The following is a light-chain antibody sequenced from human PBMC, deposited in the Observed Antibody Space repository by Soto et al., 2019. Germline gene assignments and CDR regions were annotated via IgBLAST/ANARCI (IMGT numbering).Light chain of an antibody. CDR2: AAS. CDR3: QQYNSYFQT. CDR1: QGIKNY. Sequence: DIQVTQHPSSLSASVGDRVTITCRASQGIKNYLAWYQQKPGETPKLLIYAASGLESGVPSRFSGSGSGTEFTLTISSLQPDDVATYYCQQYNSYFQTFGQGTKVDIK. J-gene: IGKJ1*01. V-gene: IGKV1-16*01.